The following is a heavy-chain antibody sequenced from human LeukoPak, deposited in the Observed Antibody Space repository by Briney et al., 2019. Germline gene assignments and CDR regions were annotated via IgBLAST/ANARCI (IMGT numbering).Heavy chain of an antibody. CDR1: GYSFTSYW. D-gene: IGHD1-26*01. CDR2: IYPGDSDS. J-gene: IGHJ3*02. CDR3: ARVRSGDYSEDAFDI. V-gene: IGHV5-51*01. Sequence: GESLKISCRVSGYSFTSYWIGWVRQMPGKGLDWMGIIYPGDSDSRYSASFQGQVTISADKSSRIAYLQWSTLKASDTAMYYCARVRSGDYSEDAFDIWGQGTMVTVSS.